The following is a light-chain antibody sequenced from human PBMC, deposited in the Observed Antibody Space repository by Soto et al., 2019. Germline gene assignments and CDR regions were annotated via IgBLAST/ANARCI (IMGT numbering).Light chain of an antibody. Sequence: QLVLTQSPSASASLGASVKFTCTLSSGHSSYAIAWHQQQPEKGPRYLMKLNSDGSHNKGDGIPDRFSGSSSGAERYLTISSLQSEDEADYYCQTWDTGSALFGGGTKLTVL. CDR1: SGHSSYA. J-gene: IGLJ2*01. V-gene: IGLV4-69*01. CDR2: LNSDGSH. CDR3: QTWDTGSAL.